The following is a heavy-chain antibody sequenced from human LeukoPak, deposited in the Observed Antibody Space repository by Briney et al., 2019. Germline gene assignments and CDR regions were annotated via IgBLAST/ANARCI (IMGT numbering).Heavy chain of an antibody. V-gene: IGHV3-21*01. CDR2: ISSSSSYI. CDR1: GFTFSSYS. J-gene: IGHJ5*02. D-gene: IGHD2-2*01. Sequence: GGSLRLSCAASGFTFSSYSMNWVRQAPGKGLEWVSSISSSSSYIYYADPVKGRFTISRDNAKNSLYLQMNSLRAEDTAVYYCARDYLADCSSTSCYFSWGQGTLVTVSS. CDR3: ARDYLADCSSTSCYFS.